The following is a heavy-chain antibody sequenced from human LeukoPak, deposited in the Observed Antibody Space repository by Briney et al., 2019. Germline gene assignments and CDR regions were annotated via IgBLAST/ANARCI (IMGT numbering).Heavy chain of an antibody. J-gene: IGHJ4*02. Sequence: PSETLSLTCSVSGDSISTYYWSWIRQPPGKGLDWIGYTFYSGTTHYNPSLRSRITISVDRSKNLVFLNLTSVTAADTAVYYCARGSRTRPYFESWGQGTLVTVPS. CDR1: GDSISTYY. CDR3: ARGSRTRPYFES. D-gene: IGHD1-14*01. CDR2: TFYSGTT. V-gene: IGHV4-59*01.